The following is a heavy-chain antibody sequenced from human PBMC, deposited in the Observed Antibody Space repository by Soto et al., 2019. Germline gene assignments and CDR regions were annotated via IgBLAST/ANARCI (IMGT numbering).Heavy chain of an antibody. V-gene: IGHV4-61*05. CDR3: ARQGFGQLHGLVDV. J-gene: IGHJ6*02. D-gene: IGHD3-10*01. Sequence: SETLSLTCTVSGGSISSSDYYWGWFRQPPGKGLEWIGYIHHSGSTSYNPSLKSRVTMSVDTSKNHFSLKVNSVTAADTALYYCARQGFGQLHGLVDVWGPGTTVTVSS. CDR1: GGSISSSDYY. CDR2: IHHSGST.